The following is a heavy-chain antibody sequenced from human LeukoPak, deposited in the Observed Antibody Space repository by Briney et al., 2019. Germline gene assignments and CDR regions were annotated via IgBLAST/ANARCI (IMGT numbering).Heavy chain of an antibody. V-gene: IGHV1-8*01. J-gene: IGHJ6*03. CDR1: GYTFTSYD. D-gene: IGHD3-9*01. CDR3: ARGPYYILTGLYYYYMDV. Sequence: ASVKVSCKASGYTFTSYDINWVRQAPGQGLEWMGWMNPNSGNTGYAQKFQGRVTMTRNTSISTAYMELSSLRSEDTAVYYCARGPYYILTGLYYYYMDVWGKGTTVTISS. CDR2: MNPNSGNT.